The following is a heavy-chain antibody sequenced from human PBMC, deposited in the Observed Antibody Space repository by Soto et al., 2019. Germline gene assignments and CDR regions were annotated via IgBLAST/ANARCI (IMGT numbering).Heavy chain of an antibody. CDR1: SGSITTDY. J-gene: IGHJ2*01. Sequence: PSATLSLTCTVSSGSITTDYWTWIRQPPGAGLEWVGYMFRSGSPSYNPSLESRLTMSLDTSRNQFSLKLSSVTAADTAVYYCARVKATYNWFFDLWGHGTLVTVSS. V-gene: IGHV4-59*01. CDR3: ARVKATYNWFFDL. D-gene: IGHD5-12*01. CDR2: MFRSGSP.